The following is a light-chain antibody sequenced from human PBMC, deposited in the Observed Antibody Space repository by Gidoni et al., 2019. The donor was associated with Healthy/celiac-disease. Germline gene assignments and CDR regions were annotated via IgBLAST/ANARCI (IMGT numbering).Light chain of an antibody. V-gene: IGKV3-11*01. CDR2: DAS. CDR1: QSVSSD. J-gene: IGKJ5*01. Sequence: VLTQSPATLSLSPGERATLSCRASQSVSSDSACYQQKPGQAPRLLIYDASNRATGIPARFSGSGSGTDFTLTISSLETEDFAVYYCQQRSNLPPITFGQGTRLEIK. CDR3: QQRSNLPPIT.